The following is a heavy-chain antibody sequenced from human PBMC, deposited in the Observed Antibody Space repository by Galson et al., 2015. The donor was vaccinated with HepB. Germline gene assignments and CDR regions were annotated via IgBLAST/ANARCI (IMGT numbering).Heavy chain of an antibody. CDR3: ARDRGICTTGVCYSSDY. J-gene: IGHJ4*02. V-gene: IGHV1-69*06. CDR1: GGTFSSYA. CDR2: IIPIFGTA. D-gene: IGHD2-8*01. Sequence: SVKVSCKASGGTFSSYAISWVRQAPGQGLEWMGGIIPIFGTANYAQKFQGRVTITADKSTSTAYMELSSLRSEDTAVYYCARDRGICTTGVCYSSDYWGQGTLVTVSS.